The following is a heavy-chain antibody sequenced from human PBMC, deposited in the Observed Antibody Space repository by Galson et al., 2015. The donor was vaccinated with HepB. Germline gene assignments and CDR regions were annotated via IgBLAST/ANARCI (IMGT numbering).Heavy chain of an antibody. CDR1: GFTFGGYT. CDR3: TRVAVGVDWSHFDY. CDR2: IRGKGYGGTT. V-gene: IGHV3-49*03. D-gene: IGHD2-21*02. Sequence: SLRLSCAASGFTFGGYTMSWFRQAPGKGMEWVGFIRGKGYGGTTEYAAPLRGRFTISRDDSKSTTYLQTNRLKSEDTAVYYCTRVAVGVDWSHFDYWGQGILVTVSS. J-gene: IGHJ4*02.